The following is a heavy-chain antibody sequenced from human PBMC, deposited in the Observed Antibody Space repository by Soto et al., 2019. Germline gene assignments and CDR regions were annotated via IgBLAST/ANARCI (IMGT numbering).Heavy chain of an antibody. CDR1: SGSISSSNW. CDR2: IYHSGST. CDR3: VTSWVGDYDYYGMTV. J-gene: IGHJ6*02. D-gene: IGHD6-13*01. V-gene: IGHV4-4*02. Sequence: QVQLQESGPGLVKPSGTLSLTCVVSSGSISSSNWWSWVRQPPGKGLEWIGEIYHSGSTNYNPSLQRRVTLLVDKSKNQFSLRLTSVTAADTAVYYCVTSWVGDYDYYGMTVWGQGTTVTVSS.